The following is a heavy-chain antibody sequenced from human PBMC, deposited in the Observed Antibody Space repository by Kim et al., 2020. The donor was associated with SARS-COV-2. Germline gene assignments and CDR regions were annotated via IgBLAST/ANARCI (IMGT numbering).Heavy chain of an antibody. D-gene: IGHD7-27*01. J-gene: IGHJ4*02. CDR1: GFSFSNYW. CDR2: INKDGSEK. V-gene: IGHV3-7*03. CDR3: STDLNWAGY. Sequence: GGSLRLSCAVSGFSFSNYWMTWVRQAPGKGLEWVANINKDGSEKYYVDSVKGRFTISRDNAKNSLYLQMNSLGAEDTAVYFCSTDLNWAGYWGQGALVTVSS.